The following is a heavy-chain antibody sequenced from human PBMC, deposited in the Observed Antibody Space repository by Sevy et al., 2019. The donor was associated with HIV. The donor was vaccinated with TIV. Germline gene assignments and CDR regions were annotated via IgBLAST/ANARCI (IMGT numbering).Heavy chain of an antibody. Sequence: SETLSLTCTVSGGSISSGSYYWSWIRQPAGKGLEWIGRIYTSGSTNYNPSLKSRVTISVDTSKNQFSLKLSSVTAADTAVYCCARAVWDGDAFDIWGQGTMVTVSS. CDR2: IYTSGST. CDR3: ARAVWDGDAFDI. J-gene: IGHJ3*02. V-gene: IGHV4-61*02. D-gene: IGHD1-26*01. CDR1: GGSISSGSYY.